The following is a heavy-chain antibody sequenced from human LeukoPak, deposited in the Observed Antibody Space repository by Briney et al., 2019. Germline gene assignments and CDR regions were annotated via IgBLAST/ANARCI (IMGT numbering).Heavy chain of an antibody. D-gene: IGHD6-13*01. J-gene: IGHJ4*02. Sequence: PSETLSLTCAVYGGSFSGYYWSWIRQPPGKGLEWIGEINHSGSTNYNPSLKSRVTISVDTSKNQFSLKLSSVTAADTAVYYCARGGRYSSSWSQIDYWSQGTLVTVSS. V-gene: IGHV4-34*01. CDR2: INHSGST. CDR1: GGSFSGYY. CDR3: ARGGRYSSSWSQIDY.